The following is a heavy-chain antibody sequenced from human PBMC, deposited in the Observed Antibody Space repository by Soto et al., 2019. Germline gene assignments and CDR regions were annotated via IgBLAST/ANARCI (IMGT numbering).Heavy chain of an antibody. CDR2: ISYDGSNK. CDR3: AKDIRDGYNYFYSYYGMDV. V-gene: IGHV3-30*18. J-gene: IGHJ6*02. Sequence: QVQLVESGGGVVQPGRSLRLSCAASGFTFSSYGMHWVRQAPGKGLEWVAVISYDGSNKYYADSVKGRLTISRDNSKNTLYLQMNSLRAEDTAVYYCAKDIRDGYNYFYSYYGMDVWGQGTTVTVSS. CDR1: GFTFSSYG. D-gene: IGHD1-1*01.